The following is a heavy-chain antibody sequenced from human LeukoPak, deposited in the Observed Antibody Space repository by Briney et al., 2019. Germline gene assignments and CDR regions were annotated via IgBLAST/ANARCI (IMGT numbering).Heavy chain of an antibody. CDR3: ARAGTTVYDAFDI. CDR1: GFTFSSSA. Sequence: GGSLRLSCAASGFTFSSSAMHWVRQAPGKGLEYVSAISSNGGRVYYANSVKGRFTISRDNSKNTRYLQMGSLRAEDMAVYYCARAGTTVYDAFDIWGQGTMVTVSS. V-gene: IGHV3-64*01. CDR2: ISSNGGRV. J-gene: IGHJ3*02. D-gene: IGHD1-1*01.